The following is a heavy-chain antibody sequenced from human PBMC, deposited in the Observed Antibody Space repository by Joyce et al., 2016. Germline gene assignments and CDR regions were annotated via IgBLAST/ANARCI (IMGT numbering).Heavy chain of an antibody. J-gene: IGHJ4*02. CDR1: GFTFSTYA. CDR2: ISSNGSNQ. CDR3: TKDGYIHTEGHYFDY. Sequence: QVQLVESGGGVVQPGRSLRVYCAASGFTFSTYAMHWVRHAPGKGREWVALISSNGSNQYYTDSVRGRFAISRDNSKNTLYLQMNSLRTEDTAVYYCTKDGYIHTEGHYFDYWGQGSLVTVSS. D-gene: IGHD1-1*01. V-gene: IGHV3-30*18.